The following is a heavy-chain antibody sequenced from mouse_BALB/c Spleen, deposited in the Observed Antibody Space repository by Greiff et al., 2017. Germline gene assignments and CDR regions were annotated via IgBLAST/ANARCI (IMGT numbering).Heavy chain of an antibody. Sequence: VQLKQSGPELVKPGASVKIPCKASGYTFTDYNMDWVKQSHGKSLEWIGDINPNNGGTIYNQKFKGKATLTVDKSSSTAYMELRSLTSEDTAVYYCARRGDGGYYPYWYFDVWGAGTTVTVSS. CDR3: ARRGDGGYYPYWYFDV. V-gene: IGHV1-18*01. CDR2: INPNNGGT. J-gene: IGHJ1*01. D-gene: IGHD2-3*01. CDR1: GYTFTDYN.